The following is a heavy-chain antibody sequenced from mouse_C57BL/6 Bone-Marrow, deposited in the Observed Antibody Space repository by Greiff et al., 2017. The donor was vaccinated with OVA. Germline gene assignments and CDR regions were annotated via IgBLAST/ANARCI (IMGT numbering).Heavy chain of an antibody. Sequence: EVQLQQSGAELVKPGASVKLSCTASGFNIKDYYMHWVKQRTEQGLEWIGRIDPEDGDTKYAPKFQGKATITADTSSNTAYLQLSSLTSEYTAVYYCAEAYCYASYFDVWGTGTTVTVSS. CDR2: IDPEDGDT. D-gene: IGHD1-1*01. CDR1: GFNIKDYY. CDR3: AEAYCYASYFDV. V-gene: IGHV14-2*01. J-gene: IGHJ1*03.